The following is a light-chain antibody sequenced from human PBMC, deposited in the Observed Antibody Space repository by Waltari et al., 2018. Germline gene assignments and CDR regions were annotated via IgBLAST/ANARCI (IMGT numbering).Light chain of an antibody. V-gene: IGKV3-15*01. CDR1: QSVIPN. CDR2: GAS. Sequence: EIVMTQSPATLSVSPGERATLSCKASQSVIPNLAWYQQKPGQPPRLLIYGASARATGIPDRFSGSGFGTEFTLAISSLQSEDSAIYYCQQYHNWPRVFGQGTKEEIK. J-gene: IGKJ1*01. CDR3: QQYHNWPRV.